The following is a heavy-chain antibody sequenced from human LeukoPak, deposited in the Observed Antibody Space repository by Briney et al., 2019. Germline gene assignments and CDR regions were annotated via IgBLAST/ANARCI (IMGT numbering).Heavy chain of an antibody. V-gene: IGHV1-2*02. CDR2: INPNSGGT. D-gene: IGHD3-10*01. J-gene: IGHJ4*02. Sequence: ASVKVSCKASGYTFTGYYMHWVRQAPGQGLEWMGWINPNSGGTNYAQKFQGRVTMTRDTSISTAYMELSRLRSDDTAVYYCASLGEYYYGSGSYHSPQFDYWGQGTLVTVSS. CDR3: ASLGEYYYGSGSYHSPQFDY. CDR1: GYTFTGYY.